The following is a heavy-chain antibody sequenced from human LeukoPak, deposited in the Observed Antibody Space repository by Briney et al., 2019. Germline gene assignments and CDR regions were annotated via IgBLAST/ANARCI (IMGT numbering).Heavy chain of an antibody. CDR3: ARLRGPRLKYFQH. J-gene: IGHJ1*01. CDR1: GGSISSYY. Sequence: SETLSLTCTVSGGSISSYYWSWIRQPPGKGLEWIGEINHSGSTNYNPSLKSRVTISVDTSKNQFSLKLSSVTAADTAVYYCARLRGPRLKYFQHWGQGTLVTVSS. CDR2: INHSGST. D-gene: IGHD3-10*01. V-gene: IGHV4-34*01.